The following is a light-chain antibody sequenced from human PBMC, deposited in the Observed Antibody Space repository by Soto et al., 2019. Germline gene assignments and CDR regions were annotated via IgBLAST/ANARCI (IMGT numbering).Light chain of an antibody. CDR1: QGISNW. CDR3: QQANSFPLT. V-gene: IGKV1-12*01. Sequence: DIQMTQSPSSVSASVGDRVSITCRASQGISNWLAWYQQKPGRAPKLLIYTGSSLQSGVPSRFSGTGSGTDFTLTIRSLQPEDVATYYCQQANSFPLTCGGGTKVEIK. J-gene: IGKJ4*01. CDR2: TGS.